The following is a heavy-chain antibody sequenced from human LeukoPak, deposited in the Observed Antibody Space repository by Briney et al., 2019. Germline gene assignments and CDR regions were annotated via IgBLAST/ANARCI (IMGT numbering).Heavy chain of an antibody. CDR2: ISSSGSTI. CDR3: ARVDDYGDYVEGAFDI. Sequence: GGSLRLSYAASGFTFSSYEMNWVRQAPGKGLEWVSYISSSGSTIYYADSVKGRFTIARDNAKNSLYLQMNSLRAEDTAVYYCARVDDYGDYVEGAFDIWGQGTMVTVSS. D-gene: IGHD4-17*01. J-gene: IGHJ3*02. CDR1: GFTFSSYE. V-gene: IGHV3-48*03.